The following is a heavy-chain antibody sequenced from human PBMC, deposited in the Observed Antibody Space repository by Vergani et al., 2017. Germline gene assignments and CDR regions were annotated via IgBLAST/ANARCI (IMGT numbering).Heavy chain of an antibody. D-gene: IGHD1-26*01. CDR2: INPNSGGT. CDR3: ARVWVGATNALDI. CDR1: GYTFTSYA. J-gene: IGHJ3*02. Sequence: QVQLVQSGSELKKPGASVKVSCKASGYTFTSYAMNWVRQAPGQGLEWMGWINPNSGGTNYAQKFQGGVTMTRDTSSSTAYMELSRLRSDDTAVYYCARVWVGATNALDIWGQGTMVTVS. V-gene: IGHV1-2*02.